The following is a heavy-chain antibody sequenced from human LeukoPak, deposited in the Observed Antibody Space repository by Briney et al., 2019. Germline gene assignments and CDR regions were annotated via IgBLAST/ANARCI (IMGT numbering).Heavy chain of an antibody. CDR3: ARFKQLGRSFDS. CDR1: GGSISSGGYY. CDR2: IYYSGST. J-gene: IGHJ4*02. V-gene: IGHV4-31*03. D-gene: IGHD1-1*01. Sequence: SQTLSPTCTVSGGSISSGGYYWSWIRQHPGKGLEWIGYIYYSGSTDYNPSLKSRFTMSVDTSKNQFSLKLSSVTAADTAVYFCARFKQLGRSFDSWGLGSLVTVSS.